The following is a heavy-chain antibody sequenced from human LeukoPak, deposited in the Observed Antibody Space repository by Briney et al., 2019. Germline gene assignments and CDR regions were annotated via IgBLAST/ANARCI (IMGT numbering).Heavy chain of an antibody. V-gene: IGHV4-31*03. CDR3: ARLRRGDYDDY. CDR1: GGSISSGGYY. Sequence: SQTLSLTCTVSGGSISSGGYYWSWIRQHPGEGLEWIGYIYYSGSTYYNPSLKSRVTISVDTSKNQSSLKLSSVTAADTAVYYCARLRRGDYDDYWGQGTLVTVSS. CDR2: IYYSGST. J-gene: IGHJ4*02. D-gene: IGHD4-17*01.